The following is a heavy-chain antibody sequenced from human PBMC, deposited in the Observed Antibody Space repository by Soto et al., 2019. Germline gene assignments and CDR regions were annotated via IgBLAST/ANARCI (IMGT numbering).Heavy chain of an antibody. CDR2: VYYLGST. CDR3: ERDGSDGSGSPSPAY. CDR1: GGPMSEYF. Sequence: NPSETLSLTCTVSGGPMSEYFWSWIRQSPGKGLEWIGYVYYLGSTDYNPSLKSRVMISVDTSKRQFSLKLSSVTVADTAVYYCERDGSDGSGSPSPAYWGPGIQVTVSS. J-gene: IGHJ4*02. D-gene: IGHD3-10*01. V-gene: IGHV4-59*01.